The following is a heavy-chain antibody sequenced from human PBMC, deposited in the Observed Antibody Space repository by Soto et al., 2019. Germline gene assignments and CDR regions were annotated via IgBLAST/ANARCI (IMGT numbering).Heavy chain of an antibody. CDR2: VIPIFGTA. Sequence: SVKVSCKASGGTFSSYAISWVRQAPGQGLEWMGGVIPIFGTANYAQKFQGRVTITADESTSTAYMELSRLRSEDTAVYYCARDRGSFITGTSDAFDIWGQGTMVTVSS. CDR3: ARDRGSFITGTSDAFDI. J-gene: IGHJ3*02. D-gene: IGHD1-7*01. V-gene: IGHV1-69*13. CDR1: GGTFSSYA.